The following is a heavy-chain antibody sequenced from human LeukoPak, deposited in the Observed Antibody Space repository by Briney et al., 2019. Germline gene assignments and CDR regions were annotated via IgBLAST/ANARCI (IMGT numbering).Heavy chain of an antibody. V-gene: IGHV3-23*01. CDR2: ISDSGGST. D-gene: IGHD5-12*01. CDR3: ARDPLDISREANAFDI. CDR1: GFTFSSYA. J-gene: IGHJ3*02. Sequence: GESLTLSCAASGFTFSSYAMNWVRQAPGKGLEWVASISDSGGSTYYAAFVKRRSTISRDNSKHTLYLQMNGMRAEDTAVYYCARDPLDISREANAFDIWGQGTTVIVSS.